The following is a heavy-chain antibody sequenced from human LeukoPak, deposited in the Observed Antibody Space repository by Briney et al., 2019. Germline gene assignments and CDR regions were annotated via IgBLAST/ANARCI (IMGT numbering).Heavy chain of an antibody. CDR2: ISYDGKIK. CDR3: ARDPQRGAPDYFDY. V-gene: IGHV3-30*04. Sequence: GGSLRLSCAASGFTFRTSPMHWVRQAPGKGLEWVAVISYDGKIKVYADSVKGRLTISRDIAKNMLYLEMNSLRTEDTAVYYCARDPQRGAPDYFDYWGQGTLVTVSS. CDR1: GFTFRTSP. D-gene: IGHD6-25*01. J-gene: IGHJ4*02.